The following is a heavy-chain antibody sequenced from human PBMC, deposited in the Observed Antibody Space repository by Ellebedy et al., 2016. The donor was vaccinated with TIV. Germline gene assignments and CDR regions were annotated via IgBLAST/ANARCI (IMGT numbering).Heavy chain of an antibody. CDR1: GFSLTTSGLA. V-gene: IGHV2-5*01. Sequence: SGPTLVKPTQTLTLTCTFSGFSLTTSGLAVGWVRQTPGKAPEWLGVIYWNDDKRYTPSLKTRLSIAKATSKNQVVLTLGNMDPADTATYYCVQNGDTGNYYVFDYWGQGILVTVSS. CDR3: VQNGDTGNYYVFDY. D-gene: IGHD1-26*01. CDR2: IYWNDDK. J-gene: IGHJ4*02.